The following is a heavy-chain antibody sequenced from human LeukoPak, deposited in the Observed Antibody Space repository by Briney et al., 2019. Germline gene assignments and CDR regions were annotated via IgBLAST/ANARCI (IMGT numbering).Heavy chain of an antibody. Sequence: ASVKVSCKASGYTFTGYYMHWVRQAPGHGLEWMGWINPNSGGTNYEQKFQGRVTMTRDTSISTAYMELSRLRSDDTAVYYCARDLIAAAGILWFDPWGQGTLVTVSS. CDR2: INPNSGGT. CDR1: GYTFTGYY. J-gene: IGHJ5*02. D-gene: IGHD6-13*01. CDR3: ARDLIAAAGILWFDP. V-gene: IGHV1-2*02.